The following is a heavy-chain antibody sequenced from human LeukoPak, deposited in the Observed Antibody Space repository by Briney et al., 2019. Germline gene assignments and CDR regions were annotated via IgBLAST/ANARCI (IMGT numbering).Heavy chain of an antibody. CDR1: GFTFSNAW. Sequence: GGSLRLSCAASGFTFSNAWMIWVRQAPGKGLEWVGRIKSKTDGGTTDYAAPVKGRFTFSRDDSKNTLYLQMNSLKTEDTAVYYCTTDPGLRLYYYYMDVWGKGTTVTVSS. CDR2: IKSKTDGGTT. CDR3: TTDPGLRLYYYYMDV. V-gene: IGHV3-15*01. D-gene: IGHD3-3*01. J-gene: IGHJ6*03.